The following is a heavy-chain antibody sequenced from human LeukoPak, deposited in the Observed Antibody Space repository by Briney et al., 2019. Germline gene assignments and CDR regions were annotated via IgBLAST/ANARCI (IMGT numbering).Heavy chain of an antibody. CDR2: INWNGGST. CDR3: ARVAGGGELRPGHFDY. Sequence: GGSLRLSCAASGFTFDDYGMSWVRQAPGKGLEWVSGINWNGGSTGYADSVKGRFTISRDNAKSSLYLQMNSLRAEDTALYYCARVAGGGELRPGHFDYWGQGTLVPVSS. J-gene: IGHJ4*02. V-gene: IGHV3-20*04. D-gene: IGHD1-26*01. CDR1: GFTFDDYG.